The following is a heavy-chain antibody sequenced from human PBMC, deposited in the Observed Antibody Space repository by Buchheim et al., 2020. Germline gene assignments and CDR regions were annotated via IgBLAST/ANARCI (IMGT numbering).Heavy chain of an antibody. CDR2: IWYDGRNK. D-gene: IGHD3-10*01. J-gene: IGHJ4*02. CDR1: GFTFSSYG. CDR3: ARSRYGSGSYSDY. Sequence: QVQLVESGGGVVQPGRSLRLSCAASGFTFSSYGMHWVRQAPGKGLEWVAGIWYDGRNKYYADSVKGRFTISRDNSKKTLYLQMNSLRAEDTAVYYCARSRYGSGSYSDYWGQGTL. V-gene: IGHV3-33*08.